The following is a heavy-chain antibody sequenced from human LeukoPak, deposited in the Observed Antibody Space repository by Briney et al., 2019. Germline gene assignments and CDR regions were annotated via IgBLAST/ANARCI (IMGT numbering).Heavy chain of an antibody. J-gene: IGHJ4*02. D-gene: IGHD3-10*01. CDR3: TLPWGSGSYYDY. CDR2: IKSKTDGGTT. CDR1: GFTFSNAW. V-gene: IGHV3-15*01. Sequence: GGSLRLSCAASGFTFSNAWLDWVRQAPGKGLEWVGHIKSKTDGGTTDYAAPVKGRFTISRDDSKNTLFLQMNSLKTEDTAVYYCTLPWGSGSYYDYWGQGTLVTVSS.